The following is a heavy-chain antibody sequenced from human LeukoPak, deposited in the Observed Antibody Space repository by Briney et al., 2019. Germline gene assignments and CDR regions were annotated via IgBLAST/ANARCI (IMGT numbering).Heavy chain of an antibody. J-gene: IGHJ6*03. D-gene: IGHD5-24*01. CDR3: AKDSAGRWLQLRYYYMDV. CDR2: IKQDGSEK. Sequence: GGSLRLSCAASGFTFSSYWMSWVRQAPGKGLEWVANIKQDGSEKYYVDSVKGRFTTSRDNAKNSLYLQMNSLRAEDTAVYYCAKDSAGRWLQLRYYYMDVWGKGTTVTVSS. CDR1: GFTFSSYW. V-gene: IGHV3-7*01.